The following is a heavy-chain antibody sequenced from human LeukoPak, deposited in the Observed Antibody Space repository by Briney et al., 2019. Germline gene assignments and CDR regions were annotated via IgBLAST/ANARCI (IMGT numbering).Heavy chain of an antibody. CDR2: IDGDARTI. CDR1: GFTFSTTW. V-gene: IGHV3-74*01. J-gene: IGHJ4*02. Sequence: GGSLRLSCAASGFTFSTTWVHWVRQAPGQGLVWVSRIDGDARTIDYADSVKGRFIISRDNAKNTLYLQMNSLRPEDTAVYYCATAGAFYFQNWGQGTLVTVSP. CDR3: ATAGAFYFQN. D-gene: IGHD1-1*01.